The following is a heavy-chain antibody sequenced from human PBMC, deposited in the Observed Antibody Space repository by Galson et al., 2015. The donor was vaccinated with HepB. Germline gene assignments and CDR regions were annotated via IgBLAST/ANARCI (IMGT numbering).Heavy chain of an antibody. V-gene: IGHV1-69*04. CDR3: ARRYEPGSSWHHTKEGYYGMDV. Sequence: SVKVSCKASGGTFSSYAISWVRQAPGQGLEWMGRIIPILGIANYAQKFQGRVTITADKSTSTAYMELSSLRSEDTAVYYCARRYEPGSSWHHTKEGYYGMDVWGQGTTVTVSS. D-gene: IGHD6-13*01. CDR2: IIPILGIA. CDR1: GGTFSSYA. J-gene: IGHJ6*02.